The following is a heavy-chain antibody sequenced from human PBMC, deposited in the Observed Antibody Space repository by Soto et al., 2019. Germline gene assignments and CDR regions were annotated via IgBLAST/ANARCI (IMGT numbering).Heavy chain of an antibody. CDR2: IYYSGST. D-gene: IGHD5-12*01. J-gene: IGHJ4*02. Sequence: SETLSLTCTVSGGSISSSSYYWGWIRQPPGKGLEWIGSIYYSGSTYYNPSLKSRVTISVDTSKNQFSLKLSSVTAADTAVYYCARHTPAITILHHWGQVTLVTVS. CDR1: GGSISSSSYY. V-gene: IGHV4-39*01. CDR3: ARHTPAITILHH.